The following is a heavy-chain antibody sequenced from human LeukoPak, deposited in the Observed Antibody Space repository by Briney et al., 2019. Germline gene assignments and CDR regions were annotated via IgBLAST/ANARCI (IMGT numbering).Heavy chain of an antibody. V-gene: IGHV3-64*01. CDR2: ISSNGGGT. D-gene: IGHD2-2*01. CDR1: GFTFSSYA. J-gene: IGHJ6*03. Sequence: GGSLRLSCAASGFTFSSYAMHWVRQAPGKGLEYVSAISSNGGGTYYANSVKGRFTISRDNSKNTLYLQMGSLRAEDMAVYYCARSGGDIVVVPAAIDYYMDVWGKGTTVTVSS. CDR3: ARSGGDIVVVPAAIDYYMDV.